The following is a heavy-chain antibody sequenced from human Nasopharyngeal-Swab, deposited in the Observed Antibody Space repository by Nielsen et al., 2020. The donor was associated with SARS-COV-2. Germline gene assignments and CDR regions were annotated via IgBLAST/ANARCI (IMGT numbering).Heavy chain of an antibody. Sequence: GSLRLSCAAYGVSFSGYYWSWIRQPPGKGLEWIGEINHSGSTNYNPSLKSRVTISVDTSKNQFSLKLSSVTAADTAVYYCARAGAAAYWGQGTLVTVSS. CDR3: ARAGAAAY. CDR2: INHSGST. CDR1: GVSFSGYY. J-gene: IGHJ4*02. V-gene: IGHV4-34*01. D-gene: IGHD6-13*01.